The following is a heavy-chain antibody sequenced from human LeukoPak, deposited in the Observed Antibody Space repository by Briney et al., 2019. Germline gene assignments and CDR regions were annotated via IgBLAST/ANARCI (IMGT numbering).Heavy chain of an antibody. D-gene: IGHD2-2*01. CDR3: ARVGIVVVPAAMLDY. V-gene: IGHV1-3*01. CDR1: GYTFTSYA. J-gene: IGHJ4*02. CDR2: INAGNGNT. Sequence: ASVKVSCKASGYTFTSYAMHWVRQAPGQRLEWMGWINAGNGNTKYSQKFQGRVTITRDTSANTAYMELSSLRSEDTAVYYCARVGIVVVPAAMLDYWGQGTLVTVSS.